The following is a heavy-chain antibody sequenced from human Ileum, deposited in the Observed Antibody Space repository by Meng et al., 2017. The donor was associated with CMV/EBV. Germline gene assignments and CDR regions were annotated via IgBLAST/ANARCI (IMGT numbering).Heavy chain of an antibody. CDR3: VRAIGDREDY. CDR2: ISSSGSTI. D-gene: IGHD3-16*01. CDR1: GFTFSSYW. V-gene: IGHV3-48*03. J-gene: IGHJ4*02. Sequence: GESLKISCVASGFTFSSYWMTWVRQAPGKGLEWVSYISSSGSTIYYADSVKGRFTISRDNAKNSLYLQMNSLRAEDTAVYYCVRAIGDREDYWGQGTLVTVSS.